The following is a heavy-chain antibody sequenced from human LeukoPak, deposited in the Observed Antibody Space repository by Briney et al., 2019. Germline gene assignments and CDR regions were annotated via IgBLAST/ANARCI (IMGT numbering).Heavy chain of an antibody. D-gene: IGHD6-13*01. J-gene: IGHJ4*02. CDR2: INPNSGGT. Sequence: VASVKVPCKASGYTFTGYYMHWVRQAPGQGLEWMGWINPNSGGTNYAQKFQGRVTMTRDTSISTAYMELSRLRSDDTAVYYCARDRVDSSSWFDYWGQGTLVTVSS. CDR1: GYTFTGYY. V-gene: IGHV1-2*02. CDR3: ARDRVDSSSWFDY.